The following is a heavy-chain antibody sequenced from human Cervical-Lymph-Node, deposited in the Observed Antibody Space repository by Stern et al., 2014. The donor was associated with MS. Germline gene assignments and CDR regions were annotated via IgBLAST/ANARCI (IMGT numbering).Heavy chain of an antibody. J-gene: IGHJ4*02. CDR1: GYSFTSYW. D-gene: IGHD3-16*02. CDR3: ARYEYDYVWGSYPYFDY. V-gene: IGHV5-51*03. Sequence: VQLVQSGAEVKKPGESLKISCKGSGYSFTSYWIGWVRQMPGQGLEWMGIIYPGDSDTRDSPSYQAQVTSSAAKSISTASLQWSSLKATDTAMYYCARYEYDYVWGSYPYFDYWGQGTLVTVSS. CDR2: IYPGDSDT.